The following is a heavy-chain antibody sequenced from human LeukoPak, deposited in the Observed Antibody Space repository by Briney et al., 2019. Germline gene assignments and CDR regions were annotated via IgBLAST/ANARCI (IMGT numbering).Heavy chain of an antibody. CDR1: GFTFGRYW. CDR2: IKLDGSEK. Sequence: GGSLRLTCVASGFTFGRYWMSWVRQAPGKGLEWVANIKLDGSEKNYVDSVKGRFTISRDNTKNSLYLQMNSLRVEDTAVFYCARDQYDTWSRRGNFDSWGQGTLVIVSS. CDR3: ARDQYDTWSRRGNFDS. J-gene: IGHJ4*02. D-gene: IGHD3-3*01. V-gene: IGHV3-7*03.